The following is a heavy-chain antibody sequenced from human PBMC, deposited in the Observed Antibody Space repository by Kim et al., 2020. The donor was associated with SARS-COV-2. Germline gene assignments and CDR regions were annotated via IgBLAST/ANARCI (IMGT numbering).Heavy chain of an antibody. J-gene: IGHJ4*02. CDR1: GFTFSSYE. D-gene: IGHD3-16*01. CDR2: ISSSGSTI. V-gene: IGHV3-48*03. Sequence: GGSLRLSCAASGFTFSSYEMNWVRQAPGKGLEWVSYISSSGSTIYYADSVKGRFTISRDNAKNSLYLQMNSLRAEDTAVYYCAREGRHDYVWGSYFVTAFYYYDYWGQGTLVTVSS. CDR3: AREGRHDYVWGSYFVTAFYYYDY.